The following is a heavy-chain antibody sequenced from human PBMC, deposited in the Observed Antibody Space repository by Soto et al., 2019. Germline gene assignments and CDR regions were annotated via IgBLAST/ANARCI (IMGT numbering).Heavy chain of an antibody. J-gene: IGHJ6*02. CDR3: ARDDPLGIAARDNYYYYGMDV. CDR1: GFTFSSYS. CDR2: ISTSSSYI. V-gene: IGHV3-21*01. D-gene: IGHD6-6*01. Sequence: PGGSLRLSCAASGFTFSSYSMNWVRQAPGKGLEWVSSISTSSSYIYYADSVKGRFTISRDNAKNSLYLHMNSLRAEDTAVYYCARDDPLGIAARDNYYYYGMDVWGQGTTVTVSS.